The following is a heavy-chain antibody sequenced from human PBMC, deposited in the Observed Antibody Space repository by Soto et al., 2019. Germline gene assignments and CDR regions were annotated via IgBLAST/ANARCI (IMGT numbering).Heavy chain of an antibody. V-gene: IGHV3-48*01. CDR2: IGIGSSTK. J-gene: IGHJ3*01. CDR3: ARDQLYYNDISGRPLNAFDV. CDR1: GFTFRNYG. D-gene: IGHD3-22*01. Sequence: GGSLILSCAASGFTFRNYGMNWVLQAPGKGLEWVSYIGIGSSTKYYADSVKGRFTISRDNAKNSLYLQMNSLRAEDTAVYYCARDQLYYNDISGRPLNAFDVWGQGTMVTVSS.